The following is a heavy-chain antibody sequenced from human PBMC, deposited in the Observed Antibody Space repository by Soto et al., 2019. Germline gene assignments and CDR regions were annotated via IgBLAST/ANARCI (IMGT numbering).Heavy chain of an antibody. J-gene: IGHJ6*02. Sequence: EVQLLESGGGLVQPGGSLRLSCAASGFTFINYAMTWVRQAPGKGLEWVSTISGSGDNTYYAGSVKGRFTISRDNSKNTLYLQMNSLRAEDTALYYCGKVNIVTSGGIIRDYYYGLDVWGQGATVTVSS. CDR1: GFTFINYA. D-gene: IGHD3-10*01. V-gene: IGHV3-23*01. CDR2: ISGSGDNT. CDR3: GKVNIVTSGGIIRDYYYGLDV.